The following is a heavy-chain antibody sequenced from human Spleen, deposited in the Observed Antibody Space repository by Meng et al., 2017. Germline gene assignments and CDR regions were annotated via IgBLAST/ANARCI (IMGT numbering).Heavy chain of an antibody. CDR2: INAKNGGT. J-gene: IGHJ6*02. D-gene: IGHD6-13*01. V-gene: IGHV1-2*02. CDR3: ARDLNGDYSSSYFGPGYYYYGMDV. CDR1: GYTFTGYY. Sequence: ASVKVSCKASGYTFTGYYLHWVRQAPGQGLDWVGWINAKNGGTNYAQKLQGRVTMTTDTSINTVYMELNRLISDDTAVYYRARDLNGDYSSSYFGPGYYYYGMDVWGQGTTVTVSS.